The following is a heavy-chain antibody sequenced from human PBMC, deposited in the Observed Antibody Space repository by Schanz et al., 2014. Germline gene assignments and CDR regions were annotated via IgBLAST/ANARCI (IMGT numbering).Heavy chain of an antibody. J-gene: IGHJ6*02. CDR3: ARDGHSGIWDRYYFYGLDV. Sequence: QVQLVQSGAEVKKPGASVKVSCKASGHPFTAYYMHWVRQAPGQGLEWMGRINPNSGGTNYAGNLQGRVTMTRDTSTSAVYMELSRLTSDDTALYYCARDGHSGIWDRYYFYGLDVWGQGTTVTVSS. V-gene: IGHV1-2*06. CDR2: INPNSGGT. CDR1: GHPFTAYY. D-gene: IGHD1-26*01.